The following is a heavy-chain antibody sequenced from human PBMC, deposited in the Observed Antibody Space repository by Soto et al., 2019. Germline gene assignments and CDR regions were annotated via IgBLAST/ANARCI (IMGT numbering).Heavy chain of an antibody. D-gene: IGHD1-1*01. CDR1: GGSISSGDYY. Sequence: SETLSLTCTVSGGSISSGDYYCSWIRQPPGKGLEWIGYIYYSVSPYYNPSLKSRVTISVDTSKNQLSLKLSSVTAADTAVYYCARASGTYYYYGMDVWGQGTTVTV. J-gene: IGHJ6*02. V-gene: IGHV4-30-4*01. CDR2: IYYSVSP. CDR3: ARASGTYYYYGMDV.